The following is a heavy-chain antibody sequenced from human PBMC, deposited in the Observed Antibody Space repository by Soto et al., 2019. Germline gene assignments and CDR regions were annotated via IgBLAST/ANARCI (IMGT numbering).Heavy chain of an antibody. D-gene: IGHD3-22*01. J-gene: IGHJ4*02. V-gene: IGHV3-21*01. CDR2: VTSSPSSM. Sequence: GGSLRLSCAASGFTFSGFSMNWVRQAPGKGLEWVSSVTSSPSSMFYADSVKGRFTISRDDAKDSLFLQMNSLRADDTAVYYCAREADFASSGYVLDYWGLGTLVTVSS. CDR1: GFTFSGFS. CDR3: AREADFASSGYVLDY.